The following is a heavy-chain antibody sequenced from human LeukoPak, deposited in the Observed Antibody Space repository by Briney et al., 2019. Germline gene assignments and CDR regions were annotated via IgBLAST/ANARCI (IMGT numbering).Heavy chain of an antibody. Sequence: GGSLRLSCAASGFTFSSYGMHWVRQAPGKGLEWVAFIRYDGSNKYYADSVKGRFTISRDNSKNTLYLQMNSLRAEDTAVYYCAKTPGYCSSTSCPEYFQHWGQGTLVTVSS. D-gene: IGHD2-2*01. J-gene: IGHJ1*01. CDR3: AKTPGYCSSTSCPEYFQH. V-gene: IGHV3-30*02. CDR2: IRYDGSNK. CDR1: GFTFSSYG.